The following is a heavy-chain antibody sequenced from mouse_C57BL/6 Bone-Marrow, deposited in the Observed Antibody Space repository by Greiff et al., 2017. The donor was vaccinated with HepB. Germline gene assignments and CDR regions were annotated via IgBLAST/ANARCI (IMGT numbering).Heavy chain of an antibody. D-gene: IGHD2-5*01. CDR1: GYTFTSYW. Sequence: QVQLQQSGAELVKPGASVKMSCKASGYTFTSYWITWVKQRPGQGLEWIGDIYPGSGSTNYNEKFKSKATLTVDTSSSTAYMQLSSLTSEDSAVYYCARSGSNYSYWYCDVWGTGTTVTVSS. CDR2: IYPGSGST. CDR3: ARSGSNYSYWYCDV. V-gene: IGHV1-55*01. J-gene: IGHJ1*03.